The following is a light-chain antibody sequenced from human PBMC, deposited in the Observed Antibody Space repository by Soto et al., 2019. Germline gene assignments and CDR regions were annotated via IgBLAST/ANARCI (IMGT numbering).Light chain of an antibody. CDR2: GVI. V-gene: IGLV2-14*01. CDR1: SSDVGGYNY. CDR3: SSYTSSSTLI. J-gene: IGLJ2*01. Sequence: QSALTQPASVSGSPGQSITISCTGTSSDVGGYNYVSWYQQHPGKAPKLIIYGVISRPSGVSTRFSGSKSGNTASLTISGLQAEDEADYYCSSYTSSSTLIFGGGTKLTVL.